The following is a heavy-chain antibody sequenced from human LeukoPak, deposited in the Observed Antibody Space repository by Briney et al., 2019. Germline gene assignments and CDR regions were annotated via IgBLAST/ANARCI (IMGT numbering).Heavy chain of an antibody. CDR2: ISGSAINT. CDR3: AKSPAVDAAFDI. CDR1: GFTFSSYA. D-gene: IGHD4-23*01. J-gene: IGHJ3*02. Sequence: GGSLRLSCAASGFTFSSYAMSWVRQAPGKGLEWVSSISGSAINTYYADSVKGRFAISRDNSKNTLYLQLNTLRAEDTAIYYCAKSPAVDAAFDIWGQGTMVTVSS. V-gene: IGHV3-23*01.